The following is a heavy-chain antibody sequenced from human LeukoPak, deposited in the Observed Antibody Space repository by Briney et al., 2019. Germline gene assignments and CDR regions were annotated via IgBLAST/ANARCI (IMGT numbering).Heavy chain of an antibody. D-gene: IGHD3-10*01. CDR2: MIPNIGIA. J-gene: IGHJ5*02. Sequence: ASVKVSCKASGYTFTSYDISWVRQATGQGLEWMGRMIPNIGIAGYAQKFQGRVTMTTNTSISTAYMELSSLRSEDTAVYYCARGRLYYYGSGSYKVDPWGQGTLVTVSS. CDR3: ARGRLYYYGSGSYKVDP. V-gene: IGHV1-8*01. CDR1: GYTFTSYD.